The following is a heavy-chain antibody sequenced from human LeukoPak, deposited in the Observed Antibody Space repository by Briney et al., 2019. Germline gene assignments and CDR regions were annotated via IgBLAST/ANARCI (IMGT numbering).Heavy chain of an antibody. CDR2: ISSSSSYI. V-gene: IGHV3-21*01. CDR1: GSTFSSYS. D-gene: IGHD6-6*01. CDR3: ARDGYSSSSTYYYYYYMDV. J-gene: IGHJ6*03. Sequence: KPGGSLRLSCAASGSTFSSYSMNWVRQAPGKGLEWVSSISSSSSYIYYADSVKGRFTISRDNAKNSLYLQMNSLRAEDTAVYYCARDGYSSSSTYYYYYYMDVWGKGTTVTVSS.